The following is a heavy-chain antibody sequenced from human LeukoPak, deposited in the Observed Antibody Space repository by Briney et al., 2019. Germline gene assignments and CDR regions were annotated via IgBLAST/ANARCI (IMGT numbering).Heavy chain of an antibody. Sequence: AGGSLRLSCAASGFTFSSYAMSWVRQAPGKGLEWVSAISGSGGSTYYADSVKGRFTISRDNSKNTLYPQMNSLRAEDTAVYYCATHITIFGVAFDYWGLGTLVTVSS. V-gene: IGHV3-23*01. CDR1: GFTFSSYA. CDR3: ATHITIFGVAFDY. D-gene: IGHD3-3*01. CDR2: ISGSGGST. J-gene: IGHJ4*02.